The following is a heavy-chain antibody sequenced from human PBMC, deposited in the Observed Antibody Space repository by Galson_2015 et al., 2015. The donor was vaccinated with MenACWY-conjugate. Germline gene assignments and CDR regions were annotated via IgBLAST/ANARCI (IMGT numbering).Heavy chain of an antibody. CDR3: ARRTGGGGSYSQFDF. V-gene: IGHV5-51*01. CDR2: IYPDDSDT. Sequence: QSGAEVKKPGESLQISCQGSGYSFDTYWIGWVRQMPGKGLEWMGIIYPDDSDTRYSPSFQGHVTISADKSITTAYLQWSSLKASDTAMYYCARRTGGGGSYSQFDFWGQGTLVTVSS. J-gene: IGHJ4*02. D-gene: IGHD1-26*01. CDR1: GYSFDTYW.